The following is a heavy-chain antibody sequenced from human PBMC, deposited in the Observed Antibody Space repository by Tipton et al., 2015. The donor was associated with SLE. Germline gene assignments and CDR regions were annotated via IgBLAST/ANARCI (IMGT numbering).Heavy chain of an antibody. D-gene: IGHD2-21*01. CDR1: GYSISSGYY. Sequence: TLSLTCAVSGYSISSGYYWGWIRQPPGEGLEWIGSIYHSGSTYYNPSLKSRVTISVDTSKNQFSLKLSSVTAADTAVYYCARAPHIAFAFDIWGQGTMVTVSS. CDR2: IYHSGST. CDR3: ARAPHIAFAFDI. V-gene: IGHV4-38-2*01. J-gene: IGHJ3*02.